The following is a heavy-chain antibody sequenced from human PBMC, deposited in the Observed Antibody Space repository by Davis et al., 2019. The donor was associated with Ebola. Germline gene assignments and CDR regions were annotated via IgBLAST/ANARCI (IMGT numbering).Heavy chain of an antibody. V-gene: IGHV4-34*01. D-gene: IGHD6-13*01. J-gene: IGHJ5*02. CDR2: INHSGST. CDR1: GGSFSGYY. Sequence: PSETLSLTCAVYGGSFSGYYWSWIRQPPGKGLEWIGEINHSGSTNYNPSLKSRVTISVDTSKNQFSLKLSSVTAADTAVYYCATRCSIAAAGRSWFDPWGQGTLVTVSS. CDR3: ATRCSIAAAGRSWFDP.